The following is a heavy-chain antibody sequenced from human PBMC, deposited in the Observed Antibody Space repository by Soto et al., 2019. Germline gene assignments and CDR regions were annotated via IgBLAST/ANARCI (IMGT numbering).Heavy chain of an antibody. J-gene: IGHJ4*02. CDR1: GFTFSSYA. CDR3: AKDRRLEEPKVWSGYYIGSYFDY. CDR2: ISGSGGST. D-gene: IGHD3-3*01. V-gene: IGHV3-23*01. Sequence: PGGSLRLSCAASGFTFSSYAMSWVRQAPGKGLEWVSAISGSGGSTYYADSVKGRFTISRDNSKNTLYLQMNSLRAEDTAVYYCAKDRRLEEPKVWSGYYIGSYFDYWGQGTLVTVSS.